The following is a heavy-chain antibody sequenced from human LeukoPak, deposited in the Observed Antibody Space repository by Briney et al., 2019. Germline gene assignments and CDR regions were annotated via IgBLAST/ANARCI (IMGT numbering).Heavy chain of an antibody. CDR1: GFTFSSYS. J-gene: IGHJ6*03. V-gene: IGHV3-21*01. Sequence: GGSLRLSCAASGFTFSSYSMNWVRQAPGKGLEWVSSISSSSSYIYYADSVKGRFTISRDNAKNSLYLQMNSLRAEDTAVYYCAREGIAVRSGTNSNYYYYMDVWGKGTTVTVSS. D-gene: IGHD6-19*01. CDR2: ISSSSSYI. CDR3: AREGIAVRSGTNSNYYYYMDV.